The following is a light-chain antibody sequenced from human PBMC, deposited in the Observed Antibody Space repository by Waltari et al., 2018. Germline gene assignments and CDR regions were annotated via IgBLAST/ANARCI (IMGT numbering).Light chain of an antibody. CDR2: GAS. Sequence: EIVLTQSPGTLSLSLGERATVSCRTNQSVSRALAWYQQKPGQAPRLLIYGASTRATGIRDRFSGSGSGTDFSLTISRLEPDDFAVYYCQHYLRLPVTFGQGTTVEI. J-gene: IGKJ1*01. V-gene: IGKV3-20*01. CDR1: QSVSRA. CDR3: QHYLRLPVT.